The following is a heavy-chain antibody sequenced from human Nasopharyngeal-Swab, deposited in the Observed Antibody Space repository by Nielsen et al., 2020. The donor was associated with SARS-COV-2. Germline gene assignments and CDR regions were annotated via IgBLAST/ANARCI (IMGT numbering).Heavy chain of an antibody. CDR1: GFTFSNFA. Sequence: GGSLRLSCAASGFTFSNFAMSWVRQAPGKGLEWVSVISGDSDSTYYTDSVRGRFTISRDNSKNTLNLQMNNLRAEDTAVYYCARDPMITFGGVIVADYYYYGMDVWGQGTTVTVSS. D-gene: IGHD3-16*02. CDR2: ISGDSDST. V-gene: IGHV3-23*01. J-gene: IGHJ6*02. CDR3: ARDPMITFGGVIVADYYYYGMDV.